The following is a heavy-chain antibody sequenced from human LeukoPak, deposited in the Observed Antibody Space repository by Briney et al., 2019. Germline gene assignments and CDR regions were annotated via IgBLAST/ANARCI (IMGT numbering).Heavy chain of an antibody. D-gene: IGHD1-1*01. CDR1: GFTFSTYG. CDR3: ARESHPGTPPYYYYGMDV. Sequence: GGSLRLSCVASGFTFSTYGMHWVRQAPGRGLEWVAFISYEGSIKYFADSVKGRFTVSRDNSQNTVYLQMSSLRAEDTAVYYCARESHPGTPPYYYYGMDVWGQGTTVTVSS. CDR2: ISYEGSIK. J-gene: IGHJ6*02. V-gene: IGHV3-30*03.